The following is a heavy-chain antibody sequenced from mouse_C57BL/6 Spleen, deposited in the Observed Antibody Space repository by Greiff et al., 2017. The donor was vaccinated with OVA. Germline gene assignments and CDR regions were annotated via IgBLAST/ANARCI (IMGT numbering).Heavy chain of an antibody. CDR1: GYTFTSYW. Sequence: QVQLQQPGAELVKPGASVKLSCKASGYTFTSYWMHWVKQRPGQGLEWIGMIHPNSGSTNYNEKFKSKATLTVDKSSSTAYMQLSSLTSEDSAVYYCSRHRYYAMDYWGQGTSVTVSP. V-gene: IGHV1-64*01. J-gene: IGHJ4*01. CDR2: IHPNSGST. CDR3: SRHRYYAMDY.